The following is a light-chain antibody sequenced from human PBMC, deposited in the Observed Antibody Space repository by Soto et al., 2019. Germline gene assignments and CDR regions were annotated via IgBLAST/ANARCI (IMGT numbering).Light chain of an antibody. Sequence: EIVLTQSPATLSVSPGGRATLSCRASQSISDTLAWYQQKPGQAPRLLIYSASRGATGFPARFSGSGSGTEFTLTISSLQSEDFAVYYCQQYNSWPPITFGQGTRLEIK. CDR1: QSISDT. CDR2: SAS. V-gene: IGKV3-15*01. J-gene: IGKJ5*01. CDR3: QQYNSWPPIT.